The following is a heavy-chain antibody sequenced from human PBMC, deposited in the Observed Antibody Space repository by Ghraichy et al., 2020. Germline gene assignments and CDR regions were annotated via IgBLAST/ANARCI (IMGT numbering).Heavy chain of an antibody. J-gene: IGHJ4*02. V-gene: IGHV4-4*07. CDR1: GGSITNYF. CDR2: IYNTGST. CDR3: ARGTSFDY. Sequence: SETLSLTCTVSGGSITNYFWSWVRQPAGKGLEWIGRIYNTGSTNYNPSLKSRVTMSVDTSKNQFSLRLTSVTAADTAVYYCARGTSFDYWGQGTLVTVSS.